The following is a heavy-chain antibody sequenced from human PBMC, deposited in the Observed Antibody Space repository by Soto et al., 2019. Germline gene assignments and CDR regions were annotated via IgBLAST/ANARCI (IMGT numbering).Heavy chain of an antibody. J-gene: IGHJ4*02. D-gene: IGHD3-22*01. CDR3: ARGIPTDGVVVPFDY. V-gene: IGHV1-3*01. CDR2: INAGNGNT. CDR1: GYTFTSYA. Sequence: QVQLVQSGAEVKKPGASVKVSCKASGYTFTSYAMHWVRQAPGQRLEWMGWINAGNGNTKYSQKFQGRVTITRDTSASTAYMELSSLRSEDTAVYYCARGIPTDGVVVPFDYWGQGTLVTVSS.